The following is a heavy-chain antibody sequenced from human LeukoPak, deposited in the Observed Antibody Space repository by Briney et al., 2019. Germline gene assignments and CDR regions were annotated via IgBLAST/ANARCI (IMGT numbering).Heavy chain of an antibody. CDR3: ARQACGGDCYPDY. CDR1: GGSISSSSYY. V-gene: IGHV4-39*01. Sequence: PSETLSLTCTVSGGSISSSSYYWGWIRQPPGEGLEWIGSIHYSGTTYYNPSLKSRVTISVNTSKNQFSLKLKSVTAADTTVYYCARQACGGDCYPDYWGQGTLVTVSS. D-gene: IGHD2-21*02. J-gene: IGHJ4*02. CDR2: IHYSGTT.